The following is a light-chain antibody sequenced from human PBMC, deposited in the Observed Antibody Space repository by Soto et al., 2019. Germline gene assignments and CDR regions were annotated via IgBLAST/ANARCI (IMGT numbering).Light chain of an antibody. V-gene: IGLV1-51*01. CDR3: GSWDNILRAYV. Sequence: QSVLTQPPSVSATPGQKVTISCSGSGSNLGRNYVSWYQQLPGTAPNLLIYDNVYRFSGIPDRFSASKSGTSATLGITGLQTGDEGDYYCGSWDNILRAYVFGTGTKLTVL. CDR2: DNV. CDR1: GSNLGRNY. J-gene: IGLJ1*01.